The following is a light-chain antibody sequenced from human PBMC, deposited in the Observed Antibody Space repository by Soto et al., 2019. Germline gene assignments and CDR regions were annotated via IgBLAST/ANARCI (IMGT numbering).Light chain of an antibody. CDR3: QQYGNSRWT. CDR2: GTS. V-gene: IGKV3-20*01. J-gene: IGKJ1*01. Sequence: EIVITQSPATLSVSPGGRDTLSCRASQSISDTLAWYQQKPGQAPRLLMYGTSNRATGIPDRFSGSGSGTDFTLTISRLEPEDFAVYYCQQYGNSRWTLGPVTKVEIK. CDR1: QSISDT.